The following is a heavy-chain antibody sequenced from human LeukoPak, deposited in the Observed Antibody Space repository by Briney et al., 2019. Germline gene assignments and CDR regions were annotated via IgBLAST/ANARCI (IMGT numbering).Heavy chain of an antibody. D-gene: IGHD3-10*01. Sequence: PGGSLRLSCAASGSTVSSNYMSWVRQAPGKGLEWVSVIYSGGSTYYADSVKGRFTISRDNSKNTLYLQMNSLRAEDTAVYYCARESSGGSGSYPYFDYWGQGTLVTVSS. J-gene: IGHJ4*02. CDR3: ARESSGGSGSYPYFDY. CDR2: IYSGGST. CDR1: GSTVSSNY. V-gene: IGHV3-66*01.